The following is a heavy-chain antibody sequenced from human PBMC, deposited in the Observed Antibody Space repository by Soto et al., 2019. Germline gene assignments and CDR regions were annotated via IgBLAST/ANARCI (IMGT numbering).Heavy chain of an antibody. CDR3: AKDISGRGSFYYYYGMDV. V-gene: IGHV3-9*01. D-gene: IGHD1-26*01. CDR1: GFIFDDYA. Sequence: EEQLVESGGGLVQPGRSLRLSCAASGFIFDDYAMHWVRRPPGKGLEWVSGISWNSGSIGYADSVKARFIISRDNDKKTLYLQMNSLRAEDTALYYCAKDISGRGSFYYYYGMDVWGQGTTVTVSS. J-gene: IGHJ6*02. CDR2: ISWNSGSI.